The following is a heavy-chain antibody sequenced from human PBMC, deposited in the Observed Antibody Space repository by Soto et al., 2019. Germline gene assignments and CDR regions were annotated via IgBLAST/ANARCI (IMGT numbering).Heavy chain of an antibody. CDR2: ISAFNGDT. V-gene: IGHV1-18*04. CDR3: TREAGWQRMVPYD. Sequence: QVQLVQSGTEVKKSGASVNVSCKAFGYTFTSYGFSWVRQVPGQGLEWLGWISAFNGDTQYAQTMKDRLTVTTDTSTTTVHMELRRLTPADTAVYYCTREAGWQRMVPYDWGQGTLVTVS. J-gene: IGHJ4*02. CDR1: GYTFTSYG. D-gene: IGHD6-25*01.